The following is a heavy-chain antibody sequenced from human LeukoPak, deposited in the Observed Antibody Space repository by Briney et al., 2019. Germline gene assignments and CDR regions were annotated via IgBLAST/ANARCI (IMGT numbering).Heavy chain of an antibody. CDR1: GGSIRSYY. J-gene: IGHJ5*02. D-gene: IGHD6-19*01. CDR3: ARDQSGGYNWFAP. Sequence: SETLXLTCTVSGGSIRSYYWSWIRQSAGKGLEXIGRVYSSGSTDYNPSLRSRVTMSVDTSKNQFSLKVTSVTAADTAVYYCARDQSGGYNWFAPWGQGTLVTVSS. V-gene: IGHV4-4*07. CDR2: VYSSGST.